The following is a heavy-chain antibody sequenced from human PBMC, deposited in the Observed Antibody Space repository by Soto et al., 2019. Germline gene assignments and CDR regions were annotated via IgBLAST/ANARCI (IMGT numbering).Heavy chain of an antibody. Sequence: QVQLVQSGAEVKKPGSSVKVSCKASGGTFSSYAISWVRQAPGQGLEWMGGIIPIFGTANYAQKFQGRVTITADESTSTAYMELSSLRSEDTAVYYCAREVTIVRGATLGTVYYYYGMDVWGQGTTVTVSS. CDR2: IIPIFGTA. CDR1: GGTFSSYA. J-gene: IGHJ6*02. D-gene: IGHD3-10*01. CDR3: AREVTIVRGATLGTVYYYYGMDV. V-gene: IGHV1-69*01.